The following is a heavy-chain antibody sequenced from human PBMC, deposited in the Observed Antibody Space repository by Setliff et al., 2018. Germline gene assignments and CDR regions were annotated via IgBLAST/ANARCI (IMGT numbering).Heavy chain of an antibody. Sequence: SETLSLTCTVSGYSISNDYFWGWIRQPPGKGLEWIGSIYHSGSTSYYPSLKSRVTISVDTSKNQFSLNLSSVTAADTAVYYCAKHRSYFDYWGQGTLATVST. CDR3: AKHRSYFDY. V-gene: IGHV4-38-2*02. CDR1: GYSISNDYF. J-gene: IGHJ4*02. CDR2: IYHSGST.